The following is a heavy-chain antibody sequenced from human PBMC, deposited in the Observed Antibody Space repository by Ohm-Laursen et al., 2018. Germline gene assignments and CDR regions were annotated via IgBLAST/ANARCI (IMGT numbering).Heavy chain of an antibody. D-gene: IGHD1-26*01. Sequence: GTLSLTCTVSAGSISGYYWNWIRQPAGKGLQWIGRIYATGSTNYNPSLKSRVTMSVDTSKNQFSLKLSSVTAADTAVYYCARSGSRPAGLDYWGQGTLVTVSS. CDR1: AGSISGYY. CDR3: ARSGSRPAGLDY. J-gene: IGHJ4*02. V-gene: IGHV4-4*07. CDR2: IYATGST.